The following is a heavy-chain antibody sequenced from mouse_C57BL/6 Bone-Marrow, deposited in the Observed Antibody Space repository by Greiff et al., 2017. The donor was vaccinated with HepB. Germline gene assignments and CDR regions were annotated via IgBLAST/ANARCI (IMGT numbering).Heavy chain of an antibody. D-gene: IGHD1-3*01. J-gene: IGHJ1*03. CDR1: GFTFSSYA. CDR2: ISDGGSYT. Sequence: EVQLVESGGGLVKPGGSLKLSCAASGFTFSSYAMSWVRQTPEKRLEWVATISDGGSYTYYPDNVKGRFTISRDNAKNNLYLQMSHLKSEDTAMYYCALTYWYFDVWGTGTTVTVSS. CDR3: ALTYWYFDV. V-gene: IGHV5-4*01.